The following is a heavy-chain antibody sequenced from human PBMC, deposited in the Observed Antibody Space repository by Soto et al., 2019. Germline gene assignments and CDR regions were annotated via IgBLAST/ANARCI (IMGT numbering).Heavy chain of an antibody. V-gene: IGHV3-15*07. CDR2: IKSKTDGGTT. CDR3: IPHNSGAFDI. CDR1: GFTFSNAW. Sequence: GGSLRLSCAASGFTFSNAWMNWVRQAPGKGLEWVGRIKSKTDGGTTDYAAPVKGRFTISRDNSKNTLYLQMNSLKTEYTAVYYCIPHNSGAFDIWGQGTMVTVSS. J-gene: IGHJ3*02. D-gene: IGHD1-26*01.